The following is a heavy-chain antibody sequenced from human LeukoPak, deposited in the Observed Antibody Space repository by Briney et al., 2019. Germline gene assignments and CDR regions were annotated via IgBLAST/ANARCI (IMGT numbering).Heavy chain of an antibody. CDR3: ARDRVHFDF. CDR2: IYYSGSSYHSGST. CDR1: GGSISDYY. Sequence: SETLSLTCTVSGGSISDYYWSWLRHTPGGGLEWVGYIYYSGSSYHSGSTNYNPSLKSRVTISVEASENQFSLKLSSVTAADTAVYYCARDRVHFDFWGQGTLLTVSS. V-gene: IGHV4-59*01. J-gene: IGHJ4*02.